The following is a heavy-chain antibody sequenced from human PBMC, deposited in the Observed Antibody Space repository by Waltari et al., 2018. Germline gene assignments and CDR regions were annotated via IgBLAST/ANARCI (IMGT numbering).Heavy chain of an antibody. CDR3: ARPWNNGWYYSGMDV. J-gene: IGHJ6*02. D-gene: IGHD6-19*01. V-gene: IGHV5-51*01. CDR2: RYRGDSYT. CDR1: GHSLTDYW. Sequence: EVQLVQSGAEVKKPGESLKISCQVSGHSLTDYWIAWVRRMPGKGLEWMGIRYRGDSYTRDSPSFQGQVTISVEKSIDTAYLEWSSLKASDTGIYFCARPWNNGWYYSGMDVWGQGTSVTVSS.